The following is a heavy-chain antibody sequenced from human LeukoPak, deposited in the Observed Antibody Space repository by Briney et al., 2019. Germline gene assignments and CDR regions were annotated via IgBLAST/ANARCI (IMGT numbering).Heavy chain of an antibody. CDR3: AKYGNSGWVIDN. J-gene: IGHJ4*02. V-gene: IGHV4-59*08. CDR2: IYYTGGT. D-gene: IGHD6-19*01. Sequence: SETLSLTCTVSGGSIGSDYWTWIRQPPGKGLEYIGYIYYTGGTNYNPPLKSRVTISVDTSKNQFSLKLSSVTAADTAVYFCAKYGNSGWVIDNWGQGTLVTVSS. CDR1: GGSIGSDY.